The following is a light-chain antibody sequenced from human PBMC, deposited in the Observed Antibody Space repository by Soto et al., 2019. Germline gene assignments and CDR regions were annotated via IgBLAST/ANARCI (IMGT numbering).Light chain of an antibody. Sequence: SVLTQSPGTLSLSPGERATLSCRASQSVRNSYLAWYQQKPGQAPRLLIFGASRRATGMPDRFSGSGSGTDFTLTISRLEPEDFAVYYCQRYGDSPRWAFGQGTQVEIK. CDR1: QSVRNSY. CDR2: GAS. CDR3: QRYGDSPRWA. J-gene: IGKJ1*01. V-gene: IGKV3-20*01.